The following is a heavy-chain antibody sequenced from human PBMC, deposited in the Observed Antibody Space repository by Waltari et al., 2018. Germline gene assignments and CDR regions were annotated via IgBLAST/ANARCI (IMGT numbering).Heavy chain of an antibody. Sequence: QVQLVESGGGLVTPGGSLRLSCAASGFTFSDYHMNWIRQAPGKGLEWISYISSRGKTIYYADSVKGRFTSSRDNAKNSLYLQMNSLRAEDTAVYYCAGGIAAAKNWGQGTLVTVSS. J-gene: IGHJ4*02. CDR1: GFTFSDYH. V-gene: IGHV3-11*04. CDR2: ISSRGKTI. D-gene: IGHD6-13*01. CDR3: AGGIAAAKN.